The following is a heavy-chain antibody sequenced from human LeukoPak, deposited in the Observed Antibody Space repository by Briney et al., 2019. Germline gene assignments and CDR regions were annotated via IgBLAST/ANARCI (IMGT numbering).Heavy chain of an antibody. CDR2: IDYSGTT. J-gene: IGHJ4*02. CDR3: AKGCTRSNIFDY. Sequence: PSETLSLTCTVSGGSISGYYWSWIRQPPGKGLEWIGYIDYSGTTDYNPSLKSRVTISVDTSKNQFSLKLSSVTAADMAVYYCAKGCTRSNIFDYWGQGTLVTVSS. D-gene: IGHD2-2*01. V-gene: IGHV4-59*01. CDR1: GGSISGYY.